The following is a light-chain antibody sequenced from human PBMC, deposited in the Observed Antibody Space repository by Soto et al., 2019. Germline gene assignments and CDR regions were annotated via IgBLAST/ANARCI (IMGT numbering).Light chain of an antibody. CDR2: EVS. CDR3: SSYTSSSTLVV. V-gene: IGLV2-14*01. J-gene: IGLJ2*01. CDR1: SSDVGGYNY. Sequence: SALTQPASVSGSPGQSITISCTGTSSDVGGYNYVSWYQQHPGTAPKLMIYEVSNRPSGVSNRFTGSKSGNTASLTISGLQAEDEADYYCSSYTSSSTLVVFGGGTKLTVL.